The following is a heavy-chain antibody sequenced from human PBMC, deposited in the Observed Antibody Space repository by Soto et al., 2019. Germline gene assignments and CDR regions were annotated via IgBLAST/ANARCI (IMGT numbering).Heavy chain of an antibody. CDR1: GFIFSNYA. CDR2: TSFSGGRT. J-gene: IGHJ4*02. V-gene: IGHV3-23*01. Sequence: GGSLILSCAASGFIFSNYAMTWVRQGPGRGLEWVSTTSFSGGRTYYADSVKGRFTISRDNSNNTLFLQMSSLRAEDTAIYYCAKDSRGFCGGDCCKDYWGQATLVTVSS. CDR3: AKDSRGFCGGDCCKDY. D-gene: IGHD2-21*02.